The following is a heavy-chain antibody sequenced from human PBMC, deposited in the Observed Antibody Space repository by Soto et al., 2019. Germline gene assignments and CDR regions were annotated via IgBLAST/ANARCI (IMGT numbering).Heavy chain of an antibody. CDR3: ARREIQGPIDY. Sequence: QVQLQESGPGLVKPSDTLSLTSAVSGYSISSSNWWGWIRQPPGKGLEWIGYSYYSGTTYYNPSRKNRFSMSTDSSKIQCSLKLTSLTALVTGLYYCARREIQGPIDYLGQGTLFTVSS. CDR2: SYYSGTT. CDR1: GYSISSSNW. J-gene: IGHJ4*02. D-gene: IGHD1-26*01. V-gene: IGHV4-28*01.